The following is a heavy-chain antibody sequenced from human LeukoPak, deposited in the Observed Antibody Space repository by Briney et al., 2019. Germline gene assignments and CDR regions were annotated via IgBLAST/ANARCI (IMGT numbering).Heavy chain of an antibody. J-gene: IGHJ4*02. V-gene: IGHV3-30*03. Sequence: PGGSLRLSCAASGFTFSSYGMHWVRQAPGKGLEWVAVISNDADNEYYVDFAKGRFSISRDHSKNTLYLQMNSLRIEDTALFYFDSWGQGTLVTVSS. CDR1: GFTFSSYG. CDR2: ISNDADNE. CDR3: DS.